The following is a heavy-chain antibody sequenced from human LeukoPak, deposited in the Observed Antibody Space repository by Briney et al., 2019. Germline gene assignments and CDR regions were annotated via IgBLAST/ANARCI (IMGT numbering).Heavy chain of an antibody. D-gene: IGHD6-13*01. J-gene: IGHJ6*03. Sequence: SETLSLTCTVSGVSISSYYWSWIRQPPGKGLDWIGYIYYSGSTNYNPSLKSRVTISVDTSKNQFSLKLSSVTAADTAVYYCARDSSTYALHYYYMDVWGKGTTVTVSS. CDR3: ARDSSTYALHYYYMDV. CDR1: GVSISSYY. V-gene: IGHV4-59*01. CDR2: IYYSGST.